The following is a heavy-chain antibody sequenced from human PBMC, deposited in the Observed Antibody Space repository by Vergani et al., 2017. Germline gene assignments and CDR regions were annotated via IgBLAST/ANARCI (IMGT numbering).Heavy chain of an antibody. Sequence: EVQLLQSGGGVIQPGGSVRLSCEASGFTFSACPMTWVRQAPGKGLEWVSAISARYPSTYYADSVKGRFTISRDNSKNTLYLQMNSLRAEDTAVYYCAKEGMITFGGVIADWGQGTLVTVSS. J-gene: IGHJ4*02. V-gene: IGHV3-23*01. CDR2: ISARYPST. CDR3: AKEGMITFGGVIAD. CDR1: GFTFSACP. D-gene: IGHD3-16*02.